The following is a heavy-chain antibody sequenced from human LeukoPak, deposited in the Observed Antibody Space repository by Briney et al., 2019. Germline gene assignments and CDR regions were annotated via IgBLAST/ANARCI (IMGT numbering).Heavy chain of an antibody. CDR3: ARDTSGYSYGYRYYYYMDV. V-gene: IGHV4-39*07. CDR1: GGSISSSSYY. D-gene: IGHD5-18*01. CDR2: IYYSGST. Sequence: SETLSLTCTVSGGSISSSSYYWGWIRQPPGKGLEWIGSIYYSGSTYYNPSLKSRVTISVDTSKNQFSLKLSSVTAADTAVYYCARDTSGYSYGYRYYYYMDVWGKGTTVTVSS. J-gene: IGHJ6*03.